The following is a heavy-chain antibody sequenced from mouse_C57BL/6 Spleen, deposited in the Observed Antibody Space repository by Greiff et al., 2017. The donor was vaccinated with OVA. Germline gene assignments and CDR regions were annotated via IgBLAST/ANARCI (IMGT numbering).Heavy chain of an antibody. CDR3: AREGDYGYYAMDY. J-gene: IGHJ4*01. D-gene: IGHD2-4*01. CDR2: INPSSGYT. V-gene: IGHV1-4*01. Sequence: QVQLQQSGAELVRPGASVKMSCKASGYTFTSYTMHWVKQRPGQGLEWIGYINPSSGYTKYNQKFKDKATLTADKTSSTAYMQLSSLTSEDSAVYYCAREGDYGYYAMDYWGQGTSVTVSS. CDR1: GYTFTSYT.